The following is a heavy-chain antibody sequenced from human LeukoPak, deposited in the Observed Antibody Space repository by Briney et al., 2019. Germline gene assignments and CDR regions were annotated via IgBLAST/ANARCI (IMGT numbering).Heavy chain of an antibody. Sequence: GSLRLSCAASGFTFSTYAMSWVRQAPGKGLEWVSVISNSGSSTHYAGSVKGRFSISRDNSRNTLYLQMNSLRTDDTAVYYCAKDLLSQQVARCFDYWGQGTLVTVSS. CDR3: AKDLLSQQVARCFDY. CDR1: GFTFSTYA. J-gene: IGHJ4*02. D-gene: IGHD6-13*01. CDR2: ISNSGSST. V-gene: IGHV3-23*01.